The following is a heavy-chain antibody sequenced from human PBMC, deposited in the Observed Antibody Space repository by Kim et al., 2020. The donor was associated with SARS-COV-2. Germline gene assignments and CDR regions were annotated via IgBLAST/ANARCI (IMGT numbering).Heavy chain of an antibody. D-gene: IGHD6-19*01. V-gene: IGHV3-21*04. J-gene: IGHJ6*02. Sequence: GGSLRLSCAASGFTFSSYSMNWVRQAPGKGLEWVSSISSSSYIYYADSVKGRFTISRDNAKNSLYLQMNSLRAEDTAVYYCARPAVAGHPYYYGMDVWGQGPTVTVSS. CDR3: ARPAVAGHPYYYGMDV. CDR1: GFTFSSYS. CDR2: ISSSSYI.